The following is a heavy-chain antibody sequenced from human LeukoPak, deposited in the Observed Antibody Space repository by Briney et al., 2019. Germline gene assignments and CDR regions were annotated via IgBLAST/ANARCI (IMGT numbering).Heavy chain of an antibody. D-gene: IGHD6-19*01. V-gene: IGHV3-23*01. J-gene: IGHJ6*03. CDR1: GFTFSSYA. CDR2: ISGSGGST. CDR3: ARDSPQWLVYYYYYYMDV. Sequence: QPGGSLRLSCAASGFTFSSYAMSWVRQAPGKGLEWVSAISGSGGSTYYADSVKGRFTISRDNSKNTLYLQMNSLRAEDTAVYYCARDSPQWLVYYYYYYMDVWGKGTTVTVSS.